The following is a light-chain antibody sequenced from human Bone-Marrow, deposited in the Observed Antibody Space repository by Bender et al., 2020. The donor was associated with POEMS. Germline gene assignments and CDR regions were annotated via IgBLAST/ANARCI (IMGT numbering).Light chain of an antibody. CDR2: SSH. CDR3: AVCNDGLNGWV. V-gene: IGLV1-44*01. J-gene: IGLJ3*02. CDR1: SSNIGAHA. Sequence: QSVLTQPPSASGTPGQRVTISCSGGSSNIGAHAVNWYQHLPGTAPKLLIYSSHRRLSDFPDRFTGSRSGTSASLAIRGHQSEDEADYYCAVCNDGLNGWVFGGGTKLTVL.